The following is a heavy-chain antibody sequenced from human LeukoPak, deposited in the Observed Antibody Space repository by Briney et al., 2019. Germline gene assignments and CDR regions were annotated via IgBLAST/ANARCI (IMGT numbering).Heavy chain of an antibody. J-gene: IGHJ4*02. CDR1: GFTFSSYS. Sequence: PGGSLRLSCAASGFTFSSYSMKWVRQAPGKGLEWVSSISSSSSYIYYADSVKGRFTISRDNAKNSLYLQMNSLRSEDTAVYYCARGRITIFGVVTSYYFDYWGQGTLVTVSS. V-gene: IGHV3-21*01. D-gene: IGHD3-3*01. CDR2: ISSSSSYI. CDR3: ARGRITIFGVVTSYYFDY.